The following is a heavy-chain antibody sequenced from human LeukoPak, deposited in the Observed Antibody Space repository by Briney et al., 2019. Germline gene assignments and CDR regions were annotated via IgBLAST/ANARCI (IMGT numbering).Heavy chain of an antibody. CDR3: ASGEMATRGPFDI. CDR2: INPNSGGT. CDR1: GYTFTSYD. V-gene: IGHV1-2*02. D-gene: IGHD5-24*01. Sequence: GASVKVSCKASGYTFTSYDVNWVRQATGQGLEWMGWINPNSGGTNYAQKFQGRVTMTRDTSISTAYMELSRLRSDDTAVYYCASGEMATRGPFDIWGQGTMVTVSS. J-gene: IGHJ3*02.